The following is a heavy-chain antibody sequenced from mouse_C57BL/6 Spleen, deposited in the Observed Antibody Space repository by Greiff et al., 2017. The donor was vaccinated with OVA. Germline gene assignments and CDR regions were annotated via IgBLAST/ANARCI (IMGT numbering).Heavy chain of an antibody. CDR3: ARGGCGRCGKVDV. Sequence: VQLQQSGPVLVKPGASVKMSCKASGYTFTDYYMNWVKQSHGKSLEWIGVINPYNGGTSYNQKFKGKATLTVDKSSSTAYMELNSLTSEDSAVYYCARGGCGRCGKVDVWGAGTTVSVSS. V-gene: IGHV1-19*01. J-gene: IGHJ1*01. CDR2: INPYNGGT. CDR1: GYTFTDYY. D-gene: IGHD1-1*02.